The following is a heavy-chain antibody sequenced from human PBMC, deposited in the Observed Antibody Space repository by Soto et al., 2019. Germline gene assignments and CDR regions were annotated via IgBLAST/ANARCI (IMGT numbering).Heavy chain of an antibody. D-gene: IGHD1-26*01. V-gene: IGHV3-23*01. CDR3: ARAPSHSYYPLFYYFDY. CDR1: GFTFSTYA. Sequence: PGGSLRLSCAASGFTFSTYAMSWVRQAPGKGLEWVSAISGSGSNTYYAYSVKDRFTISRDDSKSTLYLQMNSLRAEDTAVYYCARAPSHSYYPLFYYFDYWGQGTLVTVSS. J-gene: IGHJ4*02. CDR2: ISGSGSNT.